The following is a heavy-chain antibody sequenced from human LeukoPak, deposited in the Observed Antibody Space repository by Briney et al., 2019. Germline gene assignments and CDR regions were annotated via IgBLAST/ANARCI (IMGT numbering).Heavy chain of an antibody. J-gene: IGHJ4*02. D-gene: IGHD1-1*01. CDR1: GYSISRGYH. V-gene: IGHV4-38-2*01. CDR2: IHHSGST. CDR3: ARINWNPDY. Sequence: PSETLSLTCAVSGYSISRGYHWDWIRQPPEKGLEWIASIHHSGSTYYNPSLKSRVIMSVDTSKNQFSLKLSSVTAADTAVYYCARINWNPDYWGQGTLVTVSS.